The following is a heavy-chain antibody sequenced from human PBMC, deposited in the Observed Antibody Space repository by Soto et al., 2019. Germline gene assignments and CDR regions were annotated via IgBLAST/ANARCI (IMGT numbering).Heavy chain of an antibody. V-gene: IGHV3-30*18. CDR2: IYYDGSEQ. CDR1: GFTFSSSG. CDR3: AKEESSGWYRTADY. J-gene: IGHJ4*02. D-gene: IGHD6-19*01. Sequence: QVQLVESGGGVVQPGRSLRLSCAASGFTFSSSGMHWVRQAPGEGLEWVGVIYYDGSEQYYGDSVKGRFTISRDNSKNTLYPQMNSLRDEDTAVYYCAKEESSGWYRTADYWGQGTLVTVSS.